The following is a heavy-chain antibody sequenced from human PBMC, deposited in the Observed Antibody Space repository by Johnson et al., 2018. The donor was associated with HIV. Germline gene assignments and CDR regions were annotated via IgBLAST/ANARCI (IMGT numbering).Heavy chain of an antibody. V-gene: IGHV3-30*02. Sequence: QVQLVESGGGVVQPGGSLSLSCAASGFTFSSYGMHWVRQAPGKGLEWVAFIRYAGTNKYYADSVKGRFTISRGNSKNTLYLQMNSLKTEDPAMYYCTTALVVITHRPRGDAFDIWGQGTMVTVSS. CDR2: IRYAGTNK. CDR3: TTALVVITHRPRGDAFDI. CDR1: GFTFSSYG. D-gene: IGHD3-22*01. J-gene: IGHJ3*02.